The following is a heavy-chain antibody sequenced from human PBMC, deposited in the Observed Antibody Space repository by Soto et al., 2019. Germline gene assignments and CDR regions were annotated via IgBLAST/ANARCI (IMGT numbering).Heavy chain of an antibody. V-gene: IGHV3-53*01. CDR3: ARGIVLMVYATDY. J-gene: IGHJ4*02. CDR1: GFTVSSNY. D-gene: IGHD2-8*01. CDR2: IYSGGST. Sequence: GGSLRLSCAASGFTVSSNYMSWVRQAPGKGLEWVSVIYSGGSTYYADSVKGRFTISRDNSKNTLYLQMNSLRAEDTAVYYCARGIVLMVYATDYWGQGTLVTVSS.